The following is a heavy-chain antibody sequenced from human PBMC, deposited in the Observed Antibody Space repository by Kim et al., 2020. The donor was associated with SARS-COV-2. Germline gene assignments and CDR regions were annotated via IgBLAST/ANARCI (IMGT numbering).Heavy chain of an antibody. J-gene: IGHJ4*02. CDR1: GYTFTSYY. CDR2: INPSGGST. CDR3: ARDWVTSTSCYCLGY. V-gene: IGHV1-46*01. D-gene: IGHD2-2*01. Sequence: ASVKVSCKASGYTFTSYYMHWVRQAPGQGLEWMGIINPSGGSTSYAQKFQGRVTMTRDTSTSTVYMELSSLRSEDTAVYYCARDWVTSTSCYCLGYWGQGTLVTVSS.